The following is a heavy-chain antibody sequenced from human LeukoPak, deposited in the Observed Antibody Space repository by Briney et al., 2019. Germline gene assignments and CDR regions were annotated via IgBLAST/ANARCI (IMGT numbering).Heavy chain of an antibody. CDR1: GFTFTTYS. Sequence: PGGSLRLSCAASGFTFTTYSMNWVRQAPGKGLEWVPSISSGSTYIYYADSVKGRVTISRDNAKNSLSLQMNSLRADDTAVYYCARGSGSGWSWGTNYFDYWGQGTLVTVSS. CDR3: ARGSGSGWSWGTNYFDY. V-gene: IGHV3-21*01. CDR2: ISSGSTYI. J-gene: IGHJ4*02. D-gene: IGHD6-19*01.